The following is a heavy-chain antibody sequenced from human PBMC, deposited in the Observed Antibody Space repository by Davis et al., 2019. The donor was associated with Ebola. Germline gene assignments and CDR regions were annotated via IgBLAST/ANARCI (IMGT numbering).Heavy chain of an antibody. J-gene: IGHJ3*02. Sequence: GGSLRLSCAASGFTFNIFDMHWVRQAPGRGLEWVAFVRSHGSDDHYADSVKGRFTISRDNSRNTLYLQMNSLRGEDTAMYYCAREGITIFGVVIILGAFDIWGQGTMVTVSS. D-gene: IGHD3-3*01. V-gene: IGHV3-30*02. CDR2: VRSHGSDD. CDR1: GFTFNIFD. CDR3: AREGITIFGVVIILGAFDI.